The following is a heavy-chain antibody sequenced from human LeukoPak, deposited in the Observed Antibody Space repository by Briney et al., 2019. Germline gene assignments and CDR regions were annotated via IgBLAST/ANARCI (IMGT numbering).Heavy chain of an antibody. J-gene: IGHJ4*02. V-gene: IGHV3-74*03. CDR1: GFTFSSHW. Sequence: GGSLRLSCAASGFTFSSHWMHWVRQAPGKGLVWVSRINGDGSNTTYADSVKGRFTISRDNAKNTLYLQMNSLRAEDTAVYYCAKDRYSSSWYSDYWGQGTLVTVSS. CDR2: INGDGSNT. CDR3: AKDRYSSSWYSDY. D-gene: IGHD6-13*01.